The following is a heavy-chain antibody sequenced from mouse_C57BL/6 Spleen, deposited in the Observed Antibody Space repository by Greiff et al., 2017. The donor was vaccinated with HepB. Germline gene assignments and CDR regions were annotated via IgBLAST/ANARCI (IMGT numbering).Heavy chain of an antibody. V-gene: IGHV10-1*01. CDR1: GFSFNTYA. CDR3: VRHEGGGYYAMDY. Sequence: EVQLQESGGGLVQPKGSLKLSCAASGFSFNTYAMNWVRQAPGKGLEWVARIRSKSNNYATYYADSVKDRFTISRDDSESMLYLQMNNLKTEDTAMYYCVRHEGGGYYAMDYWGQGTSVTVSS. J-gene: IGHJ4*01. CDR2: IRSKSNNYAT.